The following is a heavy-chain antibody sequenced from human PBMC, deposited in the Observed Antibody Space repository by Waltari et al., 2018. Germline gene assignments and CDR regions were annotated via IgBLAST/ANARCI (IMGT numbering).Heavy chain of an antibody. Sequence: QVQLVQSGAEVKKPGASVKVSCKASGYTFTSYDINWVRQATGQGLEWMGWMNPNSGNTGYAQKFQGRGTISVDTSTNQFSLKLSSVTAADTAVYYCARVATIAAAGTRWFDPWGQGTLVTVSS. J-gene: IGHJ5*02. CDR1: GYTFTSYD. V-gene: IGHV1-8*02. D-gene: IGHD6-13*01. CDR2: MNPNSGNT. CDR3: ARVATIAAAGTRWFDP.